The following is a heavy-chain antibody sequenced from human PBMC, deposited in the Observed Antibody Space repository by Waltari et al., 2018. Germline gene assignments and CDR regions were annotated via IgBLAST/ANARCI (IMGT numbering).Heavy chain of an antibody. J-gene: IGHJ4*02. Sequence: QLQLQESGPGLVKPSGTLSLTCAVSGVSMTNTDFWSWVRQPPGKGLEGIGQIHRSGGTNYNPSFASRVSMSIDTSNTHFSLMVTSATAADTAVYYCARDRGRGLYLDSWGQGTLVTVS. CDR2: IHRSGGT. CDR1: GVSMTNTDF. V-gene: IGHV4-4*02. CDR3: ARDRGRGLYLDS. D-gene: IGHD2-15*01.